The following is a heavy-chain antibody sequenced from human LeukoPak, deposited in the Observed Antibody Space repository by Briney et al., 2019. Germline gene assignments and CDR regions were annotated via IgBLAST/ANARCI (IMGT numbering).Heavy chain of an antibody. CDR3: AKSLKPTYYYYYMDV. CDR2: ISGSRGST. V-gene: IGHV3-23*01. CDR1: GCTFSSYA. Sequence: PGGSLRLSCAASGCTFSSYAMSWVRQAPGKGLEWVSAISGSRGSTYYADSVKGRFTISRDNSKNTLYLQMNSLRAEDTAVYYCAKSLKPTYYYYYMDVWGKGTTVTVSS. J-gene: IGHJ6*03.